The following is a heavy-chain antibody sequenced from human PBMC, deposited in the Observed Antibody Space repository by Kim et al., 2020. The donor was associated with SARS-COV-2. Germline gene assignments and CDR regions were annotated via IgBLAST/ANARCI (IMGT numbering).Heavy chain of an antibody. D-gene: IGHD3-10*01. J-gene: IGHJ3*02. V-gene: IGHV1-18*04. CDR2: ISAYNRNT. Sequence: ASVKVSCKASGYTFNTYGITWVRQAPGQGLEWMGWISAYNRNTNYAQKFQGRVTMTTDTSTSTAYMELRSLGSDDTAMYYCARRFSAFDIWGQGTMVTVSS. CDR1: GYTFNTYG. CDR3: ARRFSAFDI.